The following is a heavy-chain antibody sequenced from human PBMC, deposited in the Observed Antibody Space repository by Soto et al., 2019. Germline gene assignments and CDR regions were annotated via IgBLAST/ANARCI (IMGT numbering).Heavy chain of an antibody. V-gene: IGHV3-66*01. CDR1: GFTFSSYW. CDR3: AKKPNGFDS. Sequence: PGGSLRLSCVASGFTFSSYWMHWVRQAPGKGLEWVAVIYSAGSTYYADSVKGRFTIYRDSSKNTLYLQMNSLRAEDTAVYYCAKKPNGFDSWGRGTLVTVSS. J-gene: IGHJ5*01. CDR2: IYSAGST.